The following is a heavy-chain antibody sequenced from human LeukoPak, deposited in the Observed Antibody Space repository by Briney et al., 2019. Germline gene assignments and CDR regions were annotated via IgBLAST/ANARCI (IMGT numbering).Heavy chain of an antibody. CDR2: ISSSGSTI. CDR3: AREGSYYDSSGYYPPFDY. Sequence: GGSLRLSCAASRFTFSTYAMHWVRQAPGKGLEWVSYISSSGSTIYYADSVKGRFTISRDNAKNSLYLQMNSLRAEDTAVYYCAREGSYYDSSGYYPPFDYWGQGTLVTVSS. CDR1: RFTFSTYA. V-gene: IGHV3-48*04. D-gene: IGHD3-22*01. J-gene: IGHJ4*02.